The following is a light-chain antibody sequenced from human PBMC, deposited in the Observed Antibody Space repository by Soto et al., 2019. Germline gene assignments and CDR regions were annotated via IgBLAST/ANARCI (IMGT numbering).Light chain of an antibody. CDR1: QNVFSSLNNKNL. J-gene: IGKJ1*01. CDR3: QHYASPPVT. CDR2: WAS. V-gene: IGKV4-1*01. Sequence: DIVLTQSPDSLSVSLGERATINCKSSQNVFSSLNNKNLLSWFQQKPGQPPRLLVYWASTRESGVPDRFSGSGSGTDFTLTISSLQAEDVAIYFWQHYASPPVTFGQGTKVEIK.